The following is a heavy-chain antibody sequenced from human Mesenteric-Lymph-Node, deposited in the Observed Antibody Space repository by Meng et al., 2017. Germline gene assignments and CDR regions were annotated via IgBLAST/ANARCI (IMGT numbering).Heavy chain of an antibody. Sequence: QVRLVESGGGGVQPGRSLRLTCAASGFTFKNYGMHWVRQAPGKGLEWVAVIWYDGSNRYYADSVKGRFTISRDNSKNTLDLQMNSLRAEDTAVYYCARDLSANYYESSGYFYAWGQGTLVTVSS. D-gene: IGHD3-22*01. CDR3: ARDLSANYYESSGYFYA. CDR1: GFTFKNYG. CDR2: IWYDGSNR. V-gene: IGHV3-33*01. J-gene: IGHJ5*02.